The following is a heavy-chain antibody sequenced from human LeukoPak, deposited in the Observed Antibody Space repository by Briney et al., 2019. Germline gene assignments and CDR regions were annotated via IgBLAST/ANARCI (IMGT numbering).Heavy chain of an antibody. D-gene: IGHD2-15*01. CDR1: AYTFTGYY. Sequence: ASVKVSCKASAYTFTGYYMHWVRQAPGQGLEWKGWINPNSGGTNYAQKFQGRVTMTRDTSISTAYMELSRLRSDDTAVYYCARVRDCSGGSCYHYFDYWGQGTLVTVSS. J-gene: IGHJ4*02. CDR3: ARVRDCSGGSCYHYFDY. CDR2: INPNSGGT. V-gene: IGHV1-2*02.